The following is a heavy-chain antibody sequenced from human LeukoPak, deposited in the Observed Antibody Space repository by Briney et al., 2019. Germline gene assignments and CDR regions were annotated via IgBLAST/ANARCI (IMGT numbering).Heavy chain of an antibody. CDR3: AKERLTKVSHETDY. D-gene: IGHD5/OR15-5a*01. V-gene: IGHV3-30*18. CDR2: ISYEGKVK. CDR1: GFTFSNYG. J-gene: IGHJ4*02. Sequence: GRSLRLSCAGSGFTFSNYGMHWVRQAPGKGVEWVAVISYEGKVKYYADSVKGGFTISRDNSKNTLYLEMNSLRGEDTAVYYCAKERLTKVSHETDYWGQGTLVTVSS.